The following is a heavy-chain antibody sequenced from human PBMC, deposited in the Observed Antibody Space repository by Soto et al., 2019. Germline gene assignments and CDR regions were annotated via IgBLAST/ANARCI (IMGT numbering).Heavy chain of an antibody. CDR1: GGSISSSSYY. Sequence: SETLSLTCTVSGGSISSSSYYWGWIRQPPGKGLEWIGSIYYSGSTYYNPSLKSRVPISVDTSKNQFSLKLSSVTAADTAVYYCARRDYYGSGRYRYYYMDVWGKGTTVTVSS. V-gene: IGHV4-39*01. D-gene: IGHD3-10*01. CDR2: IYYSGST. CDR3: ARRDYYGSGRYRYYYMDV. J-gene: IGHJ6*03.